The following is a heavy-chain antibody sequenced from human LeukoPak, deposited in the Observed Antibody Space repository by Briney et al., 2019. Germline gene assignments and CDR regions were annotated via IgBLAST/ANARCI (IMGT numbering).Heavy chain of an antibody. CDR3: ARGRCSSTSCYGDYYYYYKEG. CDR2: MNPNSGNT. Sequence: ASVKVSCKASGYTFTSYDINWVRQATGQGLEWMGWMNPNSGNTGYAQKFQGRVTITRNTSISTAYMELSSLRSEDTAVYYCARGRCSSTSCYGDYYYYYKEGWGKGTTVTVSS. J-gene: IGHJ6*03. V-gene: IGHV1-8*03. D-gene: IGHD2-2*01. CDR1: GYTFTSYD.